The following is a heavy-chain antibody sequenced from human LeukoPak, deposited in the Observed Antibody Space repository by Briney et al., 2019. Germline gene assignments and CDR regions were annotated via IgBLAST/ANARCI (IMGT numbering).Heavy chain of an antibody. CDR2: ISVSGDKT. CDR3: AKLAAASEYSFTDV. V-gene: IGHV3-23*01. CDR1: GFTFSTYA. Sequence: PGGSLRLSCAVSGFTFSTYAMSWVRQAPGKGLEWVSAISVSGDKTYYAGSVKGRYTISRDNSKNTLFLQMNSLRAEDTAVYYCAKLAAASEYSFTDVWGQGTTVTVSS. D-gene: IGHD2-15*01. J-gene: IGHJ6*02.